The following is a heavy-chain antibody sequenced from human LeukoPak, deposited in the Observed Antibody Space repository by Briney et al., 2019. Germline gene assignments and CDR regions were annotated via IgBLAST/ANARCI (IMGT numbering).Heavy chain of an antibody. J-gene: IGHJ3*02. CDR3: ARDGLYCGGDCYWSSGDAFDI. CDR2: INPNSGGT. Sequence: SVKVSSKASGYTFTGYYMHWVRQAPGQGLEWMGWINPNSGGTNYAQKFQGRVTMTRDTSISTAYMELSRLRSDDTAVYYCARDGLYCGGDCYWSSGDAFDIWGQGTMVTVSS. V-gene: IGHV1-2*02. D-gene: IGHD2-21*02. CDR1: GYTFTGYY.